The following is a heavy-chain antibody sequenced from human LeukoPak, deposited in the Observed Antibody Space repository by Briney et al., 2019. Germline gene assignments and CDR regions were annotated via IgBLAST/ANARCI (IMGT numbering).Heavy chain of an antibody. Sequence: GGSLRLSCAASGFTFSSYSMSWVRQAPGKGLEWVSGTSDRGDYTYYADSVKGRFTISRDNSKNTLYLQMNSLRAEDTAVYYCAHVAAAGTFFDYWGQGTLVTVSS. CDR2: TSDRGDYT. J-gene: IGHJ4*02. V-gene: IGHV3-23*01. CDR1: GFTFSSYS. CDR3: AHVAAAGTFFDY. D-gene: IGHD6-13*01.